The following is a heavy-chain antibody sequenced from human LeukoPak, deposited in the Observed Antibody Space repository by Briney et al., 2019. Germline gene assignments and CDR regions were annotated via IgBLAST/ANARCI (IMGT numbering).Heavy chain of an antibody. CDR1: GFTFSSYA. V-gene: IGHV3-23*01. D-gene: IGHD2/OR15-2a*01. CDR2: INGGGAST. J-gene: IGHJ4*02. Sequence: GGSLRLSCAASGFTFSSYAMSWVRQAPGEGLEWVSAINGGGASTDYADSVKGRFIISRDNSKNTLYLQMNSLRAEDTARYYCARDLLSGIGFFDYWGRGTLVTVSS. CDR3: ARDLLSGIGFFDY.